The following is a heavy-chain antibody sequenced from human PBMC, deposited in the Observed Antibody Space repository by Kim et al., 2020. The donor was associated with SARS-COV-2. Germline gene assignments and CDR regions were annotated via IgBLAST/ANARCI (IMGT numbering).Heavy chain of an antibody. CDR3: ERNKGELLEAFDI. Sequence: NASLTSRVTISVDTSKNQFSLKLNFVTAADAAVYHCERNKGELLEAFDIWGQGTMVTVAS. D-gene: IGHD1-26*01. V-gene: IGHV4-39*01. J-gene: IGHJ3*02.